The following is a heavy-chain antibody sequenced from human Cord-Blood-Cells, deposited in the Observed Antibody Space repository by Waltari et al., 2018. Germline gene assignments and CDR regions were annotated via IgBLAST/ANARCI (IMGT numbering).Heavy chain of an antibody. J-gene: IGHJ2*01. CDR2: IYHSGST. Sequence: QVQLQESGPGLVKPSETLSLTCTVSGYSISRGYYWGWIRKPPGKGLEWIGSIYHSGSTYYNPSLKSRVTISVDTSKNQFSLKLSSVTAADTAVYYCARPSNWYFDLWGRGTLVTVSS. CDR1: GYSISRGYY. V-gene: IGHV4-38-2*02. CDR3: ARPSNWYFDL.